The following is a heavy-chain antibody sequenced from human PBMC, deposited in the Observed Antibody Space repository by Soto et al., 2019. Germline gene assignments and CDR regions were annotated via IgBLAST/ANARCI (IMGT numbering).Heavy chain of an antibody. CDR3: AKVPYYYDSSGYYPD. CDR2: ISSNGGST. Sequence: GGSLRLSCSASGFTFSNYAMHWVRQAPGKGLEYVSAISSNGGSTYYADSVRARFTISRDNSKNTLYLQMNSLRAEDTAVYYCAKVPYYYDSSGYYPDWGQGTLVTVSS. CDR1: GFTFSNYA. J-gene: IGHJ4*02. D-gene: IGHD3-22*01. V-gene: IGHV3-64*04.